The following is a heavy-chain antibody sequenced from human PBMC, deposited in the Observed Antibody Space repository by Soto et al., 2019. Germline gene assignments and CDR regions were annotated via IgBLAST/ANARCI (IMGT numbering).Heavy chain of an antibody. D-gene: IGHD3-22*01. CDR1: GFTFSSHS. Sequence: VGSLRLSCAASGFTFSSHSMNWVRQAPGKGLEWVSSINRNSSYIDYADSVKGRFTISRDNAKNSLYLQMNSLRAEDTAVYYCERDHQQRSLLPDYCSCYGMGVWGQGTTVTVSS. CDR3: ERDHQQRSLLPDYCSCYGMGV. J-gene: IGHJ6*02. CDR2: INRNSSYI. V-gene: IGHV3-21*01.